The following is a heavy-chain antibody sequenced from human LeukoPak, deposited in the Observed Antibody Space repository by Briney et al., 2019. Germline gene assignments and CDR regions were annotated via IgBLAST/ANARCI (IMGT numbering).Heavy chain of an antibody. Sequence: GASVKVSCKASGNTFTSYYMHWVRQAPGQGLDWMGLINPSGGTTSYAQKYQGRVTMTRDTSTSRVYMELSSLRSDDTAVYYCAKRGEGGKYYFDDWGQGTQVTVSS. D-gene: IGHD2/OR15-2a*01. V-gene: IGHV1-46*01. CDR1: GNTFTSYY. CDR3: AKRGEGGKYYFDD. CDR2: INPSGGTT. J-gene: IGHJ4*02.